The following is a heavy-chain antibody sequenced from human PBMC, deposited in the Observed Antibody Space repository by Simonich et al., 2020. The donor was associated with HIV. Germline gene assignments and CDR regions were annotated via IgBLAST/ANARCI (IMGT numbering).Heavy chain of an antibody. J-gene: IGHJ6*03. CDR3: ARVSPDATRPYYYYYYMDV. CDR2: VNHNRTP. Sequence: QVQLQQWGAGLLKPSETLSLTCAVYGGSFSGYYWNWIRQPPVKGMEWIGEVNHNRTPNSNPSLKRRVTISIDTSNNQFSLKRNSVTAAGTAFYYCARVSPDATRPYYYYYYMDVWGKGTTVTVSS. CDR1: GGSFSGYY. V-gene: IGHV4-34*01. D-gene: IGHD6-6*01.